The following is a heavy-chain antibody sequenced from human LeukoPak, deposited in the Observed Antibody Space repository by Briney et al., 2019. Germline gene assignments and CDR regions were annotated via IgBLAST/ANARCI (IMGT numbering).Heavy chain of an antibody. CDR2: IYPGDSDT. CDR1: GYSSTSYW. D-gene: IGHD5-24*01. J-gene: IGHJ3*02. CDR3: ARPRTTITGAFDI. V-gene: IGHV5-51*01. Sequence: GESLKISCKGSGYSSTSYWIGWVRQMPGKGLEWMGIIYPGDSDTRYSPSFQGQVTISADKSISTAYLQWSSLKASDTAMYYCARPRTTITGAFDIWGQGTMVTVSS.